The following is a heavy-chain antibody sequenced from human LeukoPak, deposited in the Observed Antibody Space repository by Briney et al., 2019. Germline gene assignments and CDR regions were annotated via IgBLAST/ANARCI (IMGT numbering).Heavy chain of an antibody. J-gene: IGHJ4*02. V-gene: IGHV4-39*01. CDR3: ARLPSYQLLQMYYFDY. CDR2: IYYSGST. CDR1: GGSISSSSYS. D-gene: IGHD2-2*01. Sequence: SETLPLTCTVSGGSISSSSYSWGWIRQPPGKGLEWIGSIYYSGSTYYNPSLKSRVTISVDTSKNQFSLKLSSVTAADTAVYYCARLPSYQLLQMYYFDYWGQGTLVTVSS.